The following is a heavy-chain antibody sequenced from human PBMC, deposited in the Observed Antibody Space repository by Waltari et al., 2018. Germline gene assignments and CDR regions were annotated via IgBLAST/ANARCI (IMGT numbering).Heavy chain of an antibody. CDR1: GYSISSCYY. J-gene: IGHJ5*02. Sequence: QVQLQESGPGLLKPSETLSLTCAVSGYSISSCYYWGWIRQPPEEGLEWIGSMYHSGSTYYNPSLKSRVTMSLDTSKNQFSLKLSSVTAADTAVYYCARVHSVSYAQASWFDPWGQGTLVTVSS. V-gene: IGHV4-38-2*01. D-gene: IGHD1-26*01. CDR3: ARVHSVSYAQASWFDP. CDR2: MYHSGST.